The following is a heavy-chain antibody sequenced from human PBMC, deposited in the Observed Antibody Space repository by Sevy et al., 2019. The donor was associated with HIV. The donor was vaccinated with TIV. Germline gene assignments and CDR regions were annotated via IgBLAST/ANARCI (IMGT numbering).Heavy chain of an antibody. V-gene: IGHV3-23*01. D-gene: IGHD6-19*01. J-gene: IGHJ4*02. CDR1: GFTFSRYA. CDR3: AKESSGWYFDY. Sequence: GGSLRLSCAASGFTFSRYAMNWVRQAPGKGLEWVSGISGSGGSKYYAESVKGRFTISRDNSKNTLYLQMNSLRAEDTAVYYCAKESSGWYFDYWGQGTLVTVSS. CDR2: ISGSGGSK.